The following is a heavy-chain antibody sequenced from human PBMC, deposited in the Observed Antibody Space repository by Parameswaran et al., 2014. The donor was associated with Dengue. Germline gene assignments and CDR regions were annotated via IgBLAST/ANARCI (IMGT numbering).Heavy chain of an antibody. J-gene: IGHJ6*02. CDR2: INHSGST. V-gene: IGHV4-34*01. CDR3: ARDLLKGAAAAIPDYYYGMDV. D-gene: IGHD2-2*02. Sequence: RWIRQPPGKGLEWIGEINHSGSTNYNPSLKSRVTISVDTSKNQFSLKLSSVTAADTAVYYCARDLLKGAAAAIPDYYYGMDVWGQGTTVTVSS.